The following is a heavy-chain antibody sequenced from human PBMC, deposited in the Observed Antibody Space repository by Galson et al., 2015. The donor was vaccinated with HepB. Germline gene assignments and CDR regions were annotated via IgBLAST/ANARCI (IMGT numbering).Heavy chain of an antibody. D-gene: IGHD3-22*01. CDR2: ISYDGSNK. Sequence: SLRLSCAASGFAFSSYAMHWVRQAPGKGLEWVAVISYDGSNKYYADSVKGRFTISRDNSKNTLYLQMNSLRAEDTAVYYCARDQGDSSGYYYETMYYFDYWGQGTLVTVSS. J-gene: IGHJ4*02. CDR3: ARDQGDSSGYYYETMYYFDY. V-gene: IGHV3-30*04. CDR1: GFAFSSYA.